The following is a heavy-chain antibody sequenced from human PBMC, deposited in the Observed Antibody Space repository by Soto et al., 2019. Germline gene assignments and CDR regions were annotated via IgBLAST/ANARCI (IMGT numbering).Heavy chain of an antibody. Sequence: EVQLVESGGGLIQPGGSLRLSCAVSGFTVSNNYMSWVRQAPGKGLEGVSVIYSGGYTAYGDSVKGRFTISRDNSKNTQSPQTNTLGAADTALFSCATLRGGGGYWGQGTLVTVSS. J-gene: IGHJ4*02. CDR1: GFTVSNNY. CDR3: ATLRGGGGY. D-gene: IGHD3-10*01. CDR2: IYSGGYT. V-gene: IGHV3-53*01.